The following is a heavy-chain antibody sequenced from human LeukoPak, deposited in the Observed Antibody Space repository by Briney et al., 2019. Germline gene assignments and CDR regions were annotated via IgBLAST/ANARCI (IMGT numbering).Heavy chain of an antibody. D-gene: IGHD6-13*01. V-gene: IGHV3-7*01. CDR1: GFTFTSYW. J-gene: IGHJ4*02. CDR3: TSEGILAGVDY. Sequence: GGSLRLSCVTSGFTFTSYWMSWVRQAPGKGLEWVANIKQDGSEKNYVDSVKGRFTISRDNAKNSMSLQMNSLRAEDTAVYYCTSEGILAGVDYWGQGTLVTVSS. CDR2: IKQDGSEK.